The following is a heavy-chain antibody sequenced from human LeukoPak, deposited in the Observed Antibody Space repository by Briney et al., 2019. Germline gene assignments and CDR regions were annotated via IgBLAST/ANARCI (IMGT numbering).Heavy chain of an antibody. V-gene: IGHV3-23*01. D-gene: IGHD1-1*01. J-gene: IGHJ3*02. Sequence: GGSLRLSCAASGFTFSSYAMSWVRQAPGKGLEWVSAISGSGGSTYYADSVKGRFTISRDNSKNTLYLQMNSLRAEDTAVYYCASSFLYLSDTTGSSAFDIWGQGTMVTVSS. CDR2: ISGSGGST. CDR3: ASSFLYLSDTTGSSAFDI. CDR1: GFTFSSYA.